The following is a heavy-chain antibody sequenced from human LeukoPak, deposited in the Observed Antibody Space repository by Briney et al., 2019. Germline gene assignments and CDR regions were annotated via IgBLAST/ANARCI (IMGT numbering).Heavy chain of an antibody. V-gene: IGHV3-23*01. D-gene: IGHD4-11*01. CDR1: GFNFTNYV. CDR3: AKECDYSPGHKFDL. J-gene: IGHJ4*02. Sequence: GGSLRLSCAPSGFNFTNYVMSWVRQAPGKGLEWVSVLFVGGASTLYADSVKGRFTISGDTSKNTLYLQMNGLRAEDTAVYFCAKECDYSPGHKFDLWGQGTLVTVSS. CDR2: LFVGGAST.